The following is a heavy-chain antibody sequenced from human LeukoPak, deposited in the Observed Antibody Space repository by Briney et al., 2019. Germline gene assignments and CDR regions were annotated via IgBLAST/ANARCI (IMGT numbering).Heavy chain of an antibody. Sequence: GGSLRLSCAASGFTFSSHAMSWVRQAPGKGLEWVSAISGSGGSTYYADSVKGRFTISRDNSKNTLYLQMNSLRAEDTAVYYCAEAIYDYLWGSYRYIDYWGQGTLVTVSS. J-gene: IGHJ4*02. D-gene: IGHD3-16*02. CDR2: ISGSGGST. CDR3: AEAIYDYLWGSYRYIDY. CDR1: GFTFSSHA. V-gene: IGHV3-23*01.